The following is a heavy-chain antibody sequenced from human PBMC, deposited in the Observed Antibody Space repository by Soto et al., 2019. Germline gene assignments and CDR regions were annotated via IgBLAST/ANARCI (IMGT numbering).Heavy chain of an antibody. Sequence: QVQLQESGPGLVKPSQTLSLTCTVSGGSISSDDCYWGWIRQHPGKGLEWIGYIYYSGSTYYNPSLKSRVSISVDTSKNQISLMLNSVTAADTAVYYCARVRSRADAGDYWVQGTLVTVSS. CDR2: IYYSGST. CDR1: GGSISSDDCY. J-gene: IGHJ4*02. CDR3: ARVRSRADAGDY. V-gene: IGHV4-31*03.